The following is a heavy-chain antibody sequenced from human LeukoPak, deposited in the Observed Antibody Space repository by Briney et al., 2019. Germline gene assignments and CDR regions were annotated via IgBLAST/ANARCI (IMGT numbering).Heavy chain of an antibody. Sequence: SETLSLTCTVSGGSISSYYWSWIRKPPGKGLEWIGYIYYSGSTNYNPSLKSRVTISVDTSKNQFSLKLSSVTAADTAVYYCAKKAYSSGWSGDYYYGMDVWGQGTTVTVSS. V-gene: IGHV4-59*08. D-gene: IGHD6-19*01. CDR1: GGSISSYY. CDR2: IYYSGST. CDR3: AKKAYSSGWSGDYYYGMDV. J-gene: IGHJ6*02.